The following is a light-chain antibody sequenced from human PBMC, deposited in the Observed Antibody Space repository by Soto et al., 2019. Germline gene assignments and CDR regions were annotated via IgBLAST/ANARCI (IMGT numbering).Light chain of an antibody. CDR3: QQRSYWPLT. J-gene: IGKJ1*01. V-gene: IGKV3-11*01. Sequence: EIVLTQSPATLSLSPGERATLSCRASQSVSRYFAWYQQKPGQPPRLLIYDTSNRATGIPARFSGSGSGTDFTLTISSLEPEDFAVYYCQQRSYWPLTFGQGTKVDIK. CDR1: QSVSRY. CDR2: DTS.